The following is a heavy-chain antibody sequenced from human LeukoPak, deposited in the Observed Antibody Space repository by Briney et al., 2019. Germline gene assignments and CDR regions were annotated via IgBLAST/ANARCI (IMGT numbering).Heavy chain of an antibody. Sequence: RGSLRLSCAASGFTVSSNYMSWVRQAPGKGLEWVSVIYSGGSTYYADSVKGRFTISRHNSKNTLYLQMNSLRAEDTAVYYCARGNVDTAMAGYYGMDVWGQGTTVTVSS. V-gene: IGHV3-53*04. J-gene: IGHJ6*02. CDR2: IYSGGST. CDR1: GFTVSSNY. CDR3: ARGNVDTAMAGYYGMDV. D-gene: IGHD5-18*01.